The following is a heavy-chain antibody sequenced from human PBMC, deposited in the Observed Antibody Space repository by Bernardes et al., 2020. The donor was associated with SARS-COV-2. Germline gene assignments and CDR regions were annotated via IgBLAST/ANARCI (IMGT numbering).Heavy chain of an antibody. CDR1: EYTFTDYD. D-gene: IGHD3-10*01. CDR3: ARGRGGSGTYYNDY. Sequence: ASVKVSCKASEYTFTDYDIHWVRQATGQGLEWMGWMNPNSGDTGYAQKFQGRVTMTRNTSISTVYMELSSLKSEDTAVHYCARGRGGSGTYYNDYWGQGTLVTVSS. J-gene: IGHJ4*02. CDR2: MNPNSGDT. V-gene: IGHV1-8*01.